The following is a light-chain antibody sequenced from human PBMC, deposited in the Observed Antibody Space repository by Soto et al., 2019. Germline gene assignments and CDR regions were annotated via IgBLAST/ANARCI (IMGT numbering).Light chain of an antibody. V-gene: IGKV3-20*01. CDR2: GAS. J-gene: IGKJ1*01. Sequence: EIVLTQSPGTLSLSPGERATLSCRASQSVSSTFLAWFQQKPGQAPRLLIYGASSRATGIPDRFSGSGSGTDFTLTINRLEPEAFAVYYCQQFGTSPLWTFGQGTKVEIK. CDR1: QSVSSTF. CDR3: QQFGTSPLWT.